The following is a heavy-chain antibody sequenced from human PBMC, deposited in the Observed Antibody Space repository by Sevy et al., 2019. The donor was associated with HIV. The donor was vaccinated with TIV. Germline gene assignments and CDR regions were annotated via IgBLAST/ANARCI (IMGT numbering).Heavy chain of an antibody. CDR2: ISGSGGTI. CDR1: GFTFSDYY. J-gene: IGHJ1*01. CDR3: ASHSKIISVAGTIYFQH. V-gene: IGHV3-11*01. Sequence: GGCLRLSCAASGFTFSDYYMSWIRQAPGKGLEWVSYISGSGGTIYYSDSVKGRFTISRDNAKNSLYLQMNSLRAEDTAVYYCASHSKIISVAGTIYFQHWGQGTLVTVSS. D-gene: IGHD6-19*01.